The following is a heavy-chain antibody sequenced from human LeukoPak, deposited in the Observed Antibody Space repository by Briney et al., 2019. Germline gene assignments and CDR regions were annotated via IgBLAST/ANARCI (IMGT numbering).Heavy chain of an antibody. CDR1: GFTFSSYG. J-gene: IGHJ4*02. Sequence: PGGSLRLSCAASGFTFSSYGMHWVRQAPGKGLEWVALIWYDGSNKYYADSVKGRFTISRDNSENTLYLQMNSLRAEDTAVYYCARDRYDSSRYGTFDYWGQGTLVTVSS. CDR2: IWYDGSNK. D-gene: IGHD3-22*01. CDR3: ARDRYDSSRYGTFDY. V-gene: IGHV3-33*01.